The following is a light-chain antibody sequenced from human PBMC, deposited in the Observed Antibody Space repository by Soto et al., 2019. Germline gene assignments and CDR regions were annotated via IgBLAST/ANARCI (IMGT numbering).Light chain of an antibody. CDR3: QQTYGTPPT. CDR1: QSISTY. J-gene: IGKJ1*01. Sequence: DIQMTQSPSSLSASVGDRVTITCRASQSISTYLHWYQQKPGEAPNLLIHGASTLQSGVPSRFSGGGSGTDFTLTISSLQPEDFATYYCQQTYGTPPTFGLGTKVDIK. V-gene: IGKV1-39*01. CDR2: GAS.